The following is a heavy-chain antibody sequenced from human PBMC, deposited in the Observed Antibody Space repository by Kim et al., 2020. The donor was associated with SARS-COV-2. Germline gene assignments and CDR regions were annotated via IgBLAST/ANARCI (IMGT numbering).Heavy chain of an antibody. Sequence: ASVKVSCKASGYTFTRYALNWVRQAPGQGLEWMGWINTNTGNATYGQGFTGRFVFSLHTSVSTAYLQVSSLRAEDTATYYCARLSVSFGQLYAFDYWGQGTLPSVSS. V-gene: IGHV7-4-1*02. CDR2: INTNTGNA. CDR1: GYTFTRYA. J-gene: IGHJ4*02. CDR3: ARLSVSFGQLYAFDY. D-gene: IGHD3-10*01.